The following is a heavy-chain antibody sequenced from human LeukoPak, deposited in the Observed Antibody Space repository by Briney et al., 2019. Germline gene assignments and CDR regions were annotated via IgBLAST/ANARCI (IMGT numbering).Heavy chain of an antibody. D-gene: IGHD1-26*01. CDR2: MHYSGTT. J-gene: IGHJ4*02. Sequence: LETLSLTCTVSGGSINNSPYYWGWIRQPPGKELEWIVSMHYSGTTYYNPSLKSRVTISIDTSKNQFSLRLISVTAADTAVFYCARNDRGRPADYWGQGTLVTVSS. CDR3: ARNDRGRPADY. V-gene: IGHV4-39*01. CDR1: GGSINNSPYY.